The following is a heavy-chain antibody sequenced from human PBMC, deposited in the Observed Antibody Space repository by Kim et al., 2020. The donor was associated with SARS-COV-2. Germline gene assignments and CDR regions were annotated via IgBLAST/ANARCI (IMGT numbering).Heavy chain of an antibody. CDR2: ISAGGGT. V-gene: IGHV3-23*01. D-gene: IGHD1-26*01. Sequence: GGSLRLSCAASGFPFSTYAMSWVRQAPGKGLEWVAVISAGGGTYYADSVKGRFTISRDNSKNTLYLQMSGLRGDDTAVFYCATGGAVGSYYSFHQWGQGTLVTVSS. J-gene: IGHJ1*01. CDR3: ATGGAVGSYYSFHQ. CDR1: GFPFSTYA.